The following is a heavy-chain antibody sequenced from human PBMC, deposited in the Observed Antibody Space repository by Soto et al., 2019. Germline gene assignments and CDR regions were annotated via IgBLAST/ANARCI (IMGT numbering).Heavy chain of an antibody. Sequence: SETLSLTCAVSGGSISSGGYSWSWIRQPPGKGLEWIGYIYHSGSTYYNPSLKSRVTISVDRSKNQFSLKLSSVTAADTAVYYCARTLRAADHATNWFDPWGQGTLVTVS. D-gene: IGHD6-13*01. CDR1: GGSISSGGYS. CDR2: IYHSGST. V-gene: IGHV4-30-2*01. CDR3: ARTLRAADHATNWFDP. J-gene: IGHJ5*02.